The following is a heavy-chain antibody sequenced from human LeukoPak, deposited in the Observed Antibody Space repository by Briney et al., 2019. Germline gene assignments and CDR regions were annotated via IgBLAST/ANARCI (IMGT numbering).Heavy chain of an antibody. CDR1: GYTFTSYG. Sequence: ASVKVSCKASGYTFTSYGISWVRQAPGQGLEWMGWISAYNGNTNYAQKLQGRVTMTTDTSTSTAYMELRSLRSDDTAVYYCAWMRPYYYDSSGYADAFDIWGQGTMVTVSS. CDR3: AWMRPYYYDSSGYADAFDI. CDR2: ISAYNGNT. J-gene: IGHJ3*02. V-gene: IGHV1-18*01. D-gene: IGHD3-22*01.